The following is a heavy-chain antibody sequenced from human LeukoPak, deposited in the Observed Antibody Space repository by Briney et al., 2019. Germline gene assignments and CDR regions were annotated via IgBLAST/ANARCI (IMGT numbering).Heavy chain of an antibody. V-gene: IGHV3-53*01. Sequence: PGGSLRLSCAASGFTFSSNYMSWVRQAPGKGLEWVSVVYSGGRTYYADSVKDRFTISKDNSKNTLYLQVNSLRAEDTAMYYCAREAVAVAGHFDYWGQGTLVTVSS. CDR2: VYSGGRT. CDR3: AREAVAVAGHFDY. J-gene: IGHJ4*02. CDR1: GFTFSSNY. D-gene: IGHD6-19*01.